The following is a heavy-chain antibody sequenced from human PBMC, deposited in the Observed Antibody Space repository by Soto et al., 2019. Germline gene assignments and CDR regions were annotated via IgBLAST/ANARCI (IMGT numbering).Heavy chain of an antibody. CDR1: GISLTTSGEG. Sequence: QIALKESGPTLVKPTQTLTLTCTFSGISLTTSGEGVGWVRQPPGKALEWVALVYGDGDKRYLTSLKSRLTITKDTSKNQVVLTMTNMDPVDTGTYFCAHNIGGDYVYGFDFWGQGTKVTVSS. V-gene: IGHV2-5*02. D-gene: IGHD3-16*01. CDR3: AHNIGGDYVYGFDF. J-gene: IGHJ3*01. CDR2: VYGDGDK.